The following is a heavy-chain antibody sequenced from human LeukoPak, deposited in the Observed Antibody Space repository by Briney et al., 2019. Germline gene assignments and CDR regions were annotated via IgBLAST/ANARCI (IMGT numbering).Heavy chain of an antibody. D-gene: IGHD1-26*01. J-gene: IGHJ4*02. CDR3: AKDLGLQVGASPFDH. V-gene: IGHV3-30*02. Sequence: GGSLRLSCAASGFTFSTYGMHWVRQAPGKGLEWIAFMRSDGSDEHYADSVKGRFTIFRDNSHNTLYLQMNILHSEDTAVYYCAKDLGLQVGASPFDHWGQGTLVTVSS. CDR2: MRSDGSDE. CDR1: GFTFSTYG.